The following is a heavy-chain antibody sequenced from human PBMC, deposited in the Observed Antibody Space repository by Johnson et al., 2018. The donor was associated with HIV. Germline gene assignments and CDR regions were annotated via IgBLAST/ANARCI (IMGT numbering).Heavy chain of an antibody. Sequence: VQLVESGGGVVQPGRSLRLSCAASGFTFSSYGMHWIRQAPGKCLEWVSGVSWNSGSMGYADSVKGRFTISRDNAKNSLYLQMNSLRVEDTALYYCAKDIETGYYPQVRSFDIWGQGTMVTVSS. V-gene: IGHV3-9*01. J-gene: IGHJ3*02. D-gene: IGHD3-9*01. CDR3: AKDIETGYYPQVRSFDI. CDR1: GFTFSSYG. CDR2: VSWNSGSM.